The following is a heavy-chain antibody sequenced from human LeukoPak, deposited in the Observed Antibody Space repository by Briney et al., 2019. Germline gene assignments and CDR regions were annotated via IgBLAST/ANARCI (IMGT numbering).Heavy chain of an antibody. J-gene: IGHJ3*02. D-gene: IGHD7-27*01. CDR1: GFTFSSYG. CDR3: ARSGASHAFDI. Sequence: GGSLRLSCAASGFTFSSYGMHWVRQAPGKGLEWVAVIWYDGSNKYYADSVKGRFTISRDNSKNTLYLQMNSLRAEDTAVYYCARSGASHAFDIWGQGTMVTVSS. V-gene: IGHV3-33*01. CDR2: IWYDGSNK.